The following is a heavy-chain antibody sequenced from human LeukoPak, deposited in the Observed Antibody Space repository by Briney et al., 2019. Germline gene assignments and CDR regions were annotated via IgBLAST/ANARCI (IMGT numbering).Heavy chain of an antibody. V-gene: IGHV3-48*04. J-gene: IGHJ6*02. CDR2: INTRSDTI. Sequence: GGSLRLSCAASGFTFSSYSMTWVRQAPGKGLEWVSYINTRSDTIYYADSVKGRFTISRDNAKNSLFLHMSSLRAEDTAVYSCARALRAYYGMDVWGQGTTVTVSS. D-gene: IGHD3-16*01. CDR1: GFTFSSYS. CDR3: ARALRAYYGMDV.